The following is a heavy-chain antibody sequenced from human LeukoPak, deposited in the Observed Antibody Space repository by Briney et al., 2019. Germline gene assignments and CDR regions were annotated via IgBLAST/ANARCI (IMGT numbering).Heavy chain of an antibody. CDR2: IYTSGST. Sequence: SETLSLTCTVSGGSISSGSYYWSWIRQPAGKGLEWIGRIYTSGSTNYNPSLKSRVTISVDTSKNQFSLKLSSVTAADTAVYCCARVPISDFWSGYGHAFDIWGQGTMVTVSS. CDR1: GGSISSGSYY. CDR3: ARVPISDFWSGYGHAFDI. D-gene: IGHD3-3*01. V-gene: IGHV4-61*02. J-gene: IGHJ3*02.